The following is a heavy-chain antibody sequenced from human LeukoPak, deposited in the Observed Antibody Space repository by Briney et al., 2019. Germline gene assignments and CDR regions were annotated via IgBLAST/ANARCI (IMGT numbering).Heavy chain of an antibody. CDR1: GGTFSSYA. V-gene: IGHV1-69*13. CDR3: AVGVDYGDVRAFDI. CDR2: IIPIFGTA. Sequence: ASVKVSCKASGGTFSSYAISWVRQAPGQGLEWMGGIIPIFGTANYAQKFQGRVTITADESTSTAYMELSSLRSEDTAVYYCAVGVDYGDVRAFDIWGQGTMVTVSS. J-gene: IGHJ3*02. D-gene: IGHD4-17*01.